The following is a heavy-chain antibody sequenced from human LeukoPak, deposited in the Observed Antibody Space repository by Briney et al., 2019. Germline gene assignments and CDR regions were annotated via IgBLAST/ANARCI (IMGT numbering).Heavy chain of an antibody. CDR3: ARYVPRVTSGPKTFDC. D-gene: IGHD2-15*01. CDR2: INDSGNT. CDR1: GGSFSGYD. J-gene: IGHJ4*02. Sequence: PSGTLSLTCAAYGGSFSGYDWSWIRQSPGQGLEWIGEINDSGNTNFNPSLKSRVTLSIDTSTKQFSLQLSSVTAADTAVYYCARYVPRVTSGPKTFDCWGQGTLITVSP. V-gene: IGHV4-34*01.